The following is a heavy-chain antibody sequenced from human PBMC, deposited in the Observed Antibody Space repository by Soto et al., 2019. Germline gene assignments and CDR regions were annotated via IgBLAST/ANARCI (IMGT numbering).Heavy chain of an antibody. Sequence: SETLSLTCTVSGGSISSYYWSWIRQPPGKGLEWIGDIYYSGSTNYNPSLKRRVTISLDTSKNQFSLKLSSVTAADTAVYYCARRDGYNSFDYWGQGTLVTVSS. CDR3: ARRDGYNSFDY. V-gene: IGHV4-59*01. J-gene: IGHJ4*02. D-gene: IGHD5-12*01. CDR2: IYYSGST. CDR1: GGSISSYY.